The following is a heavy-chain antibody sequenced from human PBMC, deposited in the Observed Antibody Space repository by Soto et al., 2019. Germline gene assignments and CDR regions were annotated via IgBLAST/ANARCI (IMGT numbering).Heavy chain of an antibody. CDR3: ARGDLRGASSEGSN. D-gene: IGHD1-26*01. J-gene: IGHJ4*02. CDR1: GGSFSDYY. V-gene: IGHV4-34*01. CDR2: INHSGST. Sequence: QVQLQQWGAGLLKPSETLSLTCAVYGGSFSDYYWSWIRQPPGKGLECIGEINHSGSTNYSPSLKSRVTMSVDTSKHQFSLKVSSVTAADTAVYYCARGDLRGASSEGSNWGQGTLVSVSS.